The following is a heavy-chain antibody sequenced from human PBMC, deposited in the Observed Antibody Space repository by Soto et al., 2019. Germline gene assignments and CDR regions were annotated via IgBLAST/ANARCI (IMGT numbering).Heavy chain of an antibody. D-gene: IGHD2-2*01. J-gene: IGHJ6*02. CDR1: GYTFTGYY. CDR2: INPNSGGT. Sequence: GASVKVSCKASGYTFTGYYMHWVRQAPGQGLEWMGWINPNSGGTNYAQKFQGWVTMTRDTSISTAYMELSRLRSDDTAVYYCARSGTLVVPAANYYYYGMDVWGQGTTVTVSS. V-gene: IGHV1-2*04. CDR3: ARSGTLVVPAANYYYYGMDV.